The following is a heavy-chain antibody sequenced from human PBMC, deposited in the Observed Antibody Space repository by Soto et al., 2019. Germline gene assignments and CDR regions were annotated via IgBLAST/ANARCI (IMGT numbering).Heavy chain of an antibody. V-gene: IGHV4-59*08. CDR3: ARLRSTYVDY. CDR2: IYYSGST. Sequence: SETLSLTCTVSGGSISSYYWSWIRQPPGKGLEWIGYIYYSGSTNYNPSLKSRVTISVDTSKNQFSLKLSSVTAADTAVYYCARLRSTYVDYWGQGTLVTVSS. CDR1: GGSISSYY. J-gene: IGHJ4*02.